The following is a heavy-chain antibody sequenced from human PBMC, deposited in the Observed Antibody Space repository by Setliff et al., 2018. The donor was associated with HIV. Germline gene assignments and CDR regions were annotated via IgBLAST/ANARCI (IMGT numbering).Heavy chain of an antibody. CDR1: GGSMSSGSYY. CDR2: IYISGST. D-gene: IGHD1-26*01. Sequence: SETLSLTCTVSGGSMSSGSYYWSWIRQPAGKGLEWIGRIYISGSTNYNPSLKSRVTISVDTSKNQFSLNLTSVTAADTAVYYCARLGYSGSLVGAFDIWGQGTMVTV. CDR3: ARLGYSGSLVGAFDI. J-gene: IGHJ3*02. V-gene: IGHV4-61*02.